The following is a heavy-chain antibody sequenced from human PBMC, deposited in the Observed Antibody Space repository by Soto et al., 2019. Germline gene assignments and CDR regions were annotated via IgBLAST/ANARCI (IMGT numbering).Heavy chain of an antibody. V-gene: IGHV3-30*02. CDR3: AKSPYYYYGMDV. J-gene: IGHJ6*02. CDR2: XXXXXXXX. Sequence: PGGSLRLSCAASGFTFSSYGMHWVRQAPGKGLXXXXXXXXXXXXXXXADSVKGRFTISRDNSKNTLYLQMNSLRAEDTAVYYCAKSPYYYYGMDVWGQGTTVTVSS. CDR1: GFTFSSYG.